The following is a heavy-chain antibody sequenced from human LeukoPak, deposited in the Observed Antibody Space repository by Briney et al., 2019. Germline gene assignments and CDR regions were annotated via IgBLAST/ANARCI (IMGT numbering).Heavy chain of an antibody. V-gene: IGHV4-34*01. CDR1: GGSFSGYY. CDR3: ARVLGVFWSGYYATWRYYYMDV. D-gene: IGHD3-3*01. J-gene: IGHJ6*03. CDR2: INHSGST. Sequence: PSETLSLTCAVYGGSFSGYYWSWIRQPPGKGLEWIGEINHSGSTNYNPSLKSRVTISVDTSKNQFSLKLSSVTAADTAVYYCARVLGVFWSGYYATWRYYYMDVWGKRTTVTVSS.